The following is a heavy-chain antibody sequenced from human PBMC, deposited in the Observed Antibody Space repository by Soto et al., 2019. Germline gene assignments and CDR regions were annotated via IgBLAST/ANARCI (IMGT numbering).Heavy chain of an antibody. D-gene: IGHD5-18*01. CDR3: ARHNYGGMLDL. Sequence: PSETLSLTCTVSGGSVLSGAHYWTWIRQRPGKGLEWIGKIFFSGDTHYNPALKSRLFFSIDTANNQFSLKLTSVTPADTAIYYCARHNYGGMLDLWGSGTLVTVSS. J-gene: IGHJ5*02. CDR2: IFFSGDT. CDR1: GGSVLSGAHY. V-gene: IGHV4-31*03.